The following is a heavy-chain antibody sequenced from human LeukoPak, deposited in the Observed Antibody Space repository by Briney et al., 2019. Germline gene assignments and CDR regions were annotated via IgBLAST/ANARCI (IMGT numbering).Heavy chain of an antibody. J-gene: IGHJ4*02. D-gene: IGHD6-13*01. CDR1: GFTFGDYA. Sequence: GRSPRLSCTASGFTFGDYAMSWVRQAPGRGLEWVGFIRSKSYGRTTEYAASVKGRFTFSRDDSKSIAYLEMNSLKTEDTAVYYCSRDSRDGGIAAVWGQGTLVTVSS. CDR2: IRSKSYGRTT. V-gene: IGHV3-49*04. CDR3: SRDSRDGGIAAV.